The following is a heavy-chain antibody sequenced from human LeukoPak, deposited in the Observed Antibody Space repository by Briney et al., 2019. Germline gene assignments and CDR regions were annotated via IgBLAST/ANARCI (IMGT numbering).Heavy chain of an antibody. V-gene: IGHV3-33*01. CDR1: GFTFSSYG. D-gene: IGHD4-17*01. Sequence: GGSLRLSCAASGFTFSSYGMHWVRQAPGKGLEWVAVIWYDGSNKYYADSVKGRFTISRDNSKSTLYLQMNSLRAEDTAVYYCARLYGTYPGWFDPWGQGTLVTVSS. CDR3: ARLYGTYPGWFDP. J-gene: IGHJ5*02. CDR2: IWYDGSNK.